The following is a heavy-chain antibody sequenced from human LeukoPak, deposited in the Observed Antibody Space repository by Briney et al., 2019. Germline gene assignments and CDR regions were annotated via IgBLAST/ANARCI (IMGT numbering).Heavy chain of an antibody. CDR3: ARQLWTNFDY. CDR1: GGSISSYY. Sequence: SETLSLTCTVSGGSISSYYWSWIRQPPGKGLEWIGYIYYSGSTNYNPSLKSRVTISVDTSKNQFSLKLSSVTAADTAVYYCARQLWTNFDYWGQRTLVTVSS. J-gene: IGHJ4*02. D-gene: IGHD5-18*01. V-gene: IGHV4-59*08. CDR2: IYYSGST.